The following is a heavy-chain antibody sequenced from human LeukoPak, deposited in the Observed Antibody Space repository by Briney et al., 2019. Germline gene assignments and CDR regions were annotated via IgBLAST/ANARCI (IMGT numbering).Heavy chain of an antibody. D-gene: IGHD3-10*01. CDR2: ISAYNGNT. V-gene: IGHV1-18*01. CDR3: ARVRGEVLLWFYGMDV. Sequence: ASVKVSCKASGYTFTSYDISWVRQAPGQGLEWMGWISAYNGNTNYAQKFQGRVTMTTDTSTSTAYMELRSLRSDDTAVYYCARVRGEVLLWFYGMDVWGQGTTVTVSS. J-gene: IGHJ6*02. CDR1: GYTFTSYD.